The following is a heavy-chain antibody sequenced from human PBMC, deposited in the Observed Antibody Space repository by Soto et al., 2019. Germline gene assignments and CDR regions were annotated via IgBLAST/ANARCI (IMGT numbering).Heavy chain of an antibody. V-gene: IGHV4-39*02. J-gene: IGHJ4*02. CDR1: GDSITSNSYF. CDR3: AREENYYDSSGYTV. CDR2: IYYSGTT. D-gene: IGHD3-22*01. Sequence: SETLSLTCTVSGDSITSNSYFWAWIRQPPGKGLEWIGSIYYSGTTYYNPSLKSRVTISVDTSKNQFSLKLSSVTAADTAVYYCAREENYYDSSGYTVWGQGTLVTVSS.